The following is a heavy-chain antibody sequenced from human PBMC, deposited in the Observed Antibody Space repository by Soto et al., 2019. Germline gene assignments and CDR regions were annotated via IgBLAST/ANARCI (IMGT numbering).Heavy chain of an antibody. V-gene: IGHV3-7*01. CDR2: IKQDGSEK. Sequence: GGSLRLSCAASGFTFSSYWMSWVRQAPGKGLEWVANIKQDGSEKYYVDSVKGRFTISRDNAKNSLYLQMNSLRAEDTAVYYCARDSYDFWSGYVWFDPWGQGTLVTVSS. CDR1: GFTFSSYW. D-gene: IGHD3-3*01. CDR3: ARDSYDFWSGYVWFDP. J-gene: IGHJ5*02.